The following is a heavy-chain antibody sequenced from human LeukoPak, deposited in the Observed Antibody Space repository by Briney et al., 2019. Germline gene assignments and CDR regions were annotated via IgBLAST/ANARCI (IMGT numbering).Heavy chain of an antibody. Sequence: SETLSLTCAVYGGSFSGYYRSWIRQPPGKGLEWIGEINHSGSTNYNPSLKSRVTISVDTSKNQFSLKLSSVTAADTAVYYCAGGLVGSGSTLFDYWGQGTLVTVSS. V-gene: IGHV4-34*01. J-gene: IGHJ4*02. CDR3: AGGLVGSGSTLFDY. D-gene: IGHD3-10*01. CDR1: GGSFSGYY. CDR2: INHSGST.